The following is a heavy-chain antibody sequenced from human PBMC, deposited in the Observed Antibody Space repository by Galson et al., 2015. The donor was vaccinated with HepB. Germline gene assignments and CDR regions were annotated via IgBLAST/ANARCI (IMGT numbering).Heavy chain of an antibody. CDR2: IYFGDSDS. D-gene: IGHD2-15*01. CDR3: AARVDCSGGSCWVY. J-gene: IGHJ4*02. V-gene: IGHV5-51*01. CDR1: GYTYTNYW. Sequence: QSGAEVKKPGESLRISCKGSGYTYTNYWIGWVRQMPGKGLEWMGMIYFGDSDSRNSPSFQGRVTISADKSISTAYLQWSSLRASDTAMYYCAARVDCSGGSCWVYWGQGTLVTVSS.